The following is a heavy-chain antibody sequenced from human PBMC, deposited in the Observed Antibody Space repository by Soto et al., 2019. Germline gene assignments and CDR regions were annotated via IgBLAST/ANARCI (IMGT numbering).Heavy chain of an antibody. D-gene: IGHD1-26*01. V-gene: IGHV3-33*02. Sequence: PGGSLRLSCADSGFTFSSYAVHWVRQAPGKGLEWVAVIWHDGGKKYYADSAKGRFTISRDNSKNTLFLQMNSLRAEDTAVYYCARDLGQGNGPFDYWGQGTLVTVSS. J-gene: IGHJ4*02. CDR1: GFTFSSYA. CDR2: IWHDGGKK. CDR3: ARDLGQGNGPFDY.